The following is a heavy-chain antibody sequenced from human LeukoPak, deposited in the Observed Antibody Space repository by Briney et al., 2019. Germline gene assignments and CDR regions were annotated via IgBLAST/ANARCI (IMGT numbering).Heavy chain of an antibody. Sequence: PGGSLRLSCAASGFTFSSYSMNWVRQAPGKGLEWVSSISSSSSYIYYADSMKGRFTISRDNAKNSLYLQMNSPRAEDTAVYYCARDHYYDSSGYTPAGDAFDIWGQGTMVTVSS. V-gene: IGHV3-21*06. CDR2: ISSSSSYI. J-gene: IGHJ3*02. CDR3: ARDHYYDSSGYTPAGDAFDI. CDR1: GFTFSSYS. D-gene: IGHD3-22*01.